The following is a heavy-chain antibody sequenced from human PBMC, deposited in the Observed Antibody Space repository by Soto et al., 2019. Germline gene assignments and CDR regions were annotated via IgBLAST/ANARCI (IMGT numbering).Heavy chain of an antibody. Sequence: QVQLVQSGAEVKKPGASVKVSCKASGYTFTSYGISWVRQAPGQGLVWMGWISAYNGNTNYAQKLQGSVTTTTDTSMSTAYIGLRSLRTDDTAVYYCATLYCSSTSCHNDYWGQGTLVTVSS. CDR1: GYTFTSYG. J-gene: IGHJ4*02. D-gene: IGHD2-2*01. V-gene: IGHV1-18*01. CDR3: ATLYCSSTSCHNDY. CDR2: ISAYNGNT.